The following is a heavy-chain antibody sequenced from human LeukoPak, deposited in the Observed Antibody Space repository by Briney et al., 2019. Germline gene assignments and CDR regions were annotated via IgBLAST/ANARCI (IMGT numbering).Heavy chain of an antibody. CDR2: ISASGDST. Sequence: GGSLRLSCAASGFTFSSSVMSWVRQAPGKGLEWVSSISASGDSTYYADSVKGRFTISRDNSKNTLYLQMNSLRAEDTAVYYCASSGSYVAHYYGMDVWGQGTTVTVSS. CDR1: GFTFSSSV. D-gene: IGHD3-10*01. CDR3: ASSGSYVAHYYGMDV. V-gene: IGHV3-23*01. J-gene: IGHJ6*02.